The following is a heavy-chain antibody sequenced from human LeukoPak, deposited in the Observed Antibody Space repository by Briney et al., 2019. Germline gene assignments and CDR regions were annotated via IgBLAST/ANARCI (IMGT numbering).Heavy chain of an antibody. Sequence: GSLRLSCTTSGFTFSSFAMSWVRQAPGKGLEWVSSISAAGRTYYADSMRGRFTISRDFSKNTVYLQMNSLRAEDTAMYFCARSESGGPSDCWGQGTLVLVSS. CDR3: ARSESGGPSDC. CDR1: GFTFSSFA. V-gene: IGHV3-23*01. J-gene: IGHJ4*02. CDR2: ISAAGRT. D-gene: IGHD2-15*01.